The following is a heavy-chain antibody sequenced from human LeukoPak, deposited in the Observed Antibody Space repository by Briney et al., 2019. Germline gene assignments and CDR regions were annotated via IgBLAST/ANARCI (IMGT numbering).Heavy chain of an antibody. D-gene: IGHD2-15*01. Sequence: GGSLRLSCAAYGLTFRSYWMSWVRQPPGKGLEWVANIHPDRGTRNYVGSVRGRFTISRDNAANSLYLEMDSLRAEDTAVYYCATTFPDCSSGTCALGGQGTLVTVSS. CDR3: ATTFPDCSSGTCAL. CDR1: GLTFRSYW. J-gene: IGHJ4*02. CDR2: IHPDRGTR. V-gene: IGHV3-7*01.